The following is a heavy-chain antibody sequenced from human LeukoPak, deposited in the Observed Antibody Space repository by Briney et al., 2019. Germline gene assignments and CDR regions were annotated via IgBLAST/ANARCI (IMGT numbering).Heavy chain of an antibody. CDR1: GGSFSGYY. CDR2: INHSGST. J-gene: IGHJ4*02. CDR3: ATGAIRGYSYGLDY. D-gene: IGHD5-18*01. V-gene: IGHV4-34*01. Sequence: SETPSLTCAVYGGSFSGYYWSWIRQPPGKGLEWIGEINHSGSTNYNPSLKSRVTISVDTSKNQFSLKLSSVTAADTAVYCCATGAIRGYSYGLDYWGQGTLVTVSS.